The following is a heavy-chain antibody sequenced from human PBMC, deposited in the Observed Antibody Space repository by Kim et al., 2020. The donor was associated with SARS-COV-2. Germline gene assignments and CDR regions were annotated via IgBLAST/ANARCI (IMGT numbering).Heavy chain of an antibody. V-gene: IGHV3-30*18. CDR2: ISYDGRNK. CDR1: GFTFSSYG. D-gene: IGHD4-4*01. Sequence: GGSLRLSCAASGFTFSSYGMHWVRQAPGKGLEWVAVISYDGRNKYYADSVKGRFTISRDNSKNTLYLQMNSLRAEDTAVYYCAKDLYSYYVYGHYYYGMGVWGQGTTVTVSS. J-gene: IGHJ6*02. CDR3: AKDLYSYYVYGHYYYGMGV.